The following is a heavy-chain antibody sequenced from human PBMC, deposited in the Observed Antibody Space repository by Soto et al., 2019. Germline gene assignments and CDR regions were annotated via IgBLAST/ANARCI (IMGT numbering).Heavy chain of an antibody. V-gene: IGHV1-69*13. D-gene: IGHD5-18*01. CDR3: ARIPRYSSPTSADLDS. CDR1: GGTFYTYT. Sequence: SVKVSCKASGGTFYTYTFSWVRQAPGQGLEWMGSITPIYPTTNYAEKFQGRLTVTADGSTNTAYMELNSLTSEDTAVYYCARIPRYSSPTSADLDSWGQGTLVTSPQ. J-gene: IGHJ4*02. CDR2: ITPIYPTT.